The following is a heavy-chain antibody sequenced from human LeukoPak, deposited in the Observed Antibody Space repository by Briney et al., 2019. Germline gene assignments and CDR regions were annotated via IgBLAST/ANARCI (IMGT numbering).Heavy chain of an antibody. D-gene: IGHD3-22*01. V-gene: IGHV3-23*01. CDR2: FSGSGGST. CDR1: GFTFSNYA. Sequence: GGSLRLSCAASGFTFSNYAMSWVRQAPGKGLEWVSSFSGSGGSTYYADSVKGRVTISRDNAKNSLYLQMNSLRAEDTAVYYCARDDYYDSRTLDYWGQGTLVTVSS. J-gene: IGHJ4*02. CDR3: ARDDYYDSRTLDY.